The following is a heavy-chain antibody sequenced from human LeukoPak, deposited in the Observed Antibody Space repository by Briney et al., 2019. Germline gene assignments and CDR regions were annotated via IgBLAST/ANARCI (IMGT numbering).Heavy chain of an antibody. V-gene: IGHV3-21*01. J-gene: IGHJ5*02. Sequence: GGSLRLSCAASGFTFSSYSMNWVRQAPGKGLEWVSPISSSSSYIYYADSVKGRFTISRDNAKNSLYLQMNSLRAEDTAVYYCARDAITMVRGVISPWGQGTLVTVSS. CDR1: GFTFSSYS. CDR3: ARDAITMVRGVISP. D-gene: IGHD3-10*01. CDR2: ISSSSSYI.